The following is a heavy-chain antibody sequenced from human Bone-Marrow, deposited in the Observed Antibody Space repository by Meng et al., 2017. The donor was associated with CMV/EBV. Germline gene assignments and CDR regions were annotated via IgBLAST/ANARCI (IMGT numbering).Heavy chain of an antibody. J-gene: IGHJ5*02. V-gene: IGHV3-7*01. CDR1: GFSFSNYW. CDR2: IKHDGSDK. CDR3: ARAQFDP. Sequence: GGSLRLSCEASGFSFSNYWMSWVRQAPGRGLEWVANIKHDGSDKYYVDSVKGRFTISRDNAQNTLYLQMNSLRAEDTAVYFCARAQFDPRGQGTRVTVSS.